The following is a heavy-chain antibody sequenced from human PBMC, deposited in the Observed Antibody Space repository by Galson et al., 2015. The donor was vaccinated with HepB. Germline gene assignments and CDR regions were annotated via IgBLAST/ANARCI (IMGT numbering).Heavy chain of an antibody. D-gene: IGHD3-3*01. CDR2: IENDGTET. V-gene: IGHV3-74*01. Sequence: SLRLSCAASGFTLRSHWMHWVRQAPGKGLMWVSRIENDGTETSYADSVKGRFTISRDNGRNTLYLQMNSLRAEDTAAYYCSTIFDSPSDSPSDSWGQGTLVTVSS. J-gene: IGHJ4*02. CDR3: STIFDSPSDSPSDS. CDR1: GFTLRSHW.